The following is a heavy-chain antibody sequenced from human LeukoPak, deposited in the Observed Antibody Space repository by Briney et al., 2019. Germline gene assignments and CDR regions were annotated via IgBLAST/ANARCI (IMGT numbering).Heavy chain of an antibody. J-gene: IGHJ6*02. V-gene: IGHV3-7*04. CDR3: ARLRPYSSSWYAYYGMDV. CDR1: GFTFSSYW. Sequence: GGSLRLSCVASGFTFSSYWMTWVRQSPGKGLEWVAIIKPDGTQNYYVASVKGRFTISRDNAKNSLYLQMNSLRADDTAVYYCARLRPYSSSWYAYYGMDVWGQGTTVTVSS. D-gene: IGHD6-13*01. CDR2: IKPDGTQN.